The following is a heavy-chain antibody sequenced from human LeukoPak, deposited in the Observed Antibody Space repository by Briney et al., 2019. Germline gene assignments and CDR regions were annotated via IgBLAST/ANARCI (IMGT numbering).Heavy chain of an antibody. V-gene: IGHV4-34*01. CDR2: INYSEST. J-gene: IGHJ5*02. D-gene: IGHD3-22*01. CDR1: SGSFSGYY. CDR3: ARGRTYYDSSGYYYVWFGP. Sequence: PSETLSLTCAVYSGSFSGYYWNWIRQPPGKGLEWIGEINYSESTNYNPSLKSRVTISVDTSKNQFSLKLTSVTAADTAVYYCARGRTYYDSSGYYYVWFGPWGQGTLVTVSS.